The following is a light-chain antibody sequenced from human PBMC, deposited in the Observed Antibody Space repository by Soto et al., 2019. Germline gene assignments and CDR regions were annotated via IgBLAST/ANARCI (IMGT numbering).Light chain of an antibody. CDR3: GTWDSSLSAV. CDR1: SSNIGTNY. J-gene: IGLJ2*01. CDR2: ENN. V-gene: IGLV1-51*02. Sequence: QSVLTQPPSVSAAPGQRVTISCSGSSSNIGTNYVSWYQHLPGTAPKLLIYENNKRPSGIPDRFSGSKSGTSATLGITGLQTGDEADYYCGTWDSSLSAVFGGGTMLTVL.